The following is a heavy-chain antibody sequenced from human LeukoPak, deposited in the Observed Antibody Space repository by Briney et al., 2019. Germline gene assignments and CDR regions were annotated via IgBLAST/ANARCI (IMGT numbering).Heavy chain of an antibody. CDR3: ARDHRCSGGSCYPRGGNWFDP. CDR2: IYHSGST. Sequence: LETLSLTCAVSGYSISSGYYWGWIRQPPGKGLEWIGSIYHSGSTYYNPSLKSRATISVDTSKNQFSLKLSSVTAADTAVYYCARDHRCSGGSCYPRGGNWFDPWGQGTPATVSS. J-gene: IGHJ5*02. CDR1: GYSISSGYY. V-gene: IGHV4-38-2*02. D-gene: IGHD2-15*01.